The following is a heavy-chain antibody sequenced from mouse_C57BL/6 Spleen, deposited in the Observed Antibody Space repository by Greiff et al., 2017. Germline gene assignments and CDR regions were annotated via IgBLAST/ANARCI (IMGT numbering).Heavy chain of an antibody. CDR3: ARNSGTTVVGAMDY. Sequence: VQLVESGPGLVQPSQSLSITCTVSGFSLTSYGVHWVRQSPGKGLEWLGVIWSGGSTDYNAAFISRLSISKDNSKSQVFFKMNSLQADDTAIYYCARNSGTTVVGAMDYWGQGTSVTVSS. D-gene: IGHD1-1*01. CDR2: IWSGGST. CDR1: GFSLTSYG. J-gene: IGHJ4*01. V-gene: IGHV2-2*01.